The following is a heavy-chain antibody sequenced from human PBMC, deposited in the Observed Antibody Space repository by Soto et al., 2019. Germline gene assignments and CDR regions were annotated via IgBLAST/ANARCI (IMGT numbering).Heavy chain of an antibody. V-gene: IGHV4-34*02. CDR1: GGTFSGYY. CDR3: ARRGYCDTTSCYGHYYYYYMDV. CDR2: INLSGST. Sequence: QVQLQQWGAGLLKPSETLSLTCAVYGGTFSGYYWSWIRQPPGKGLEWIGEINLSGSTNYNPSLKSRFTISVDTSKNQFSLNLSSVTAADTAVYYCARRGYCDTTSCYGHYYYYYMDVWGKGTTVTVSS. J-gene: IGHJ6*03. D-gene: IGHD2-2*01.